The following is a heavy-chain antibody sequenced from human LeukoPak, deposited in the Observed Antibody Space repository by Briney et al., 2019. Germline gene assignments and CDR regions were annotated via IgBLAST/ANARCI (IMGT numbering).Heavy chain of an antibody. D-gene: IGHD2-15*01. Sequence: SVTVSCKASGGTFSSYTISWVRQAPGQGLEWMGGIIPIFGTANYAQKFQGRVTITTDESTSTAYMELSSLRSEDTAFYYCARETRCSGGSCYGLDPWGQGTLVTVSS. CDR3: ARETRCSGGSCYGLDP. CDR1: GGTFSSYT. V-gene: IGHV1-69*05. CDR2: IIPIFGTA. J-gene: IGHJ5*02.